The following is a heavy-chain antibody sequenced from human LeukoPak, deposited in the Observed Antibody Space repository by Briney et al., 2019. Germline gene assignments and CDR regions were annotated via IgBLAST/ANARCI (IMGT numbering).Heavy chain of an antibody. CDR3: ARVAVSSGAFDI. J-gene: IGHJ3*02. V-gene: IGHV3-66*01. Sequence: GGSLRLSCAASGFTVSSSYMSWVRQAPGKGLEWVSVIYSGGGTYYADSVKGRFTISRDSSKNTLYLQMNSLRAEDTGVYYCARVAVSSGAFDIWGQGTMVTVSS. D-gene: IGHD5/OR15-5a*01. CDR1: GFTVSSSY. CDR2: IYSGGGT.